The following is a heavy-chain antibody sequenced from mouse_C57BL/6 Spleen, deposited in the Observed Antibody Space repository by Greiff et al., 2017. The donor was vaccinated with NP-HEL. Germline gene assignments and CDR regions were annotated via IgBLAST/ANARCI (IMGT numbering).Heavy chain of an antibody. CDR3: ARRDYYGSSFGGYFDV. CDR2: IYPGGGYT. J-gene: IGHJ1*03. Sequence: VQGVESGAELVRPGTSVKMSCKASGYTFTNYWIGWAKQRPGHGLEWIGDIYPGGGYTNYNEKFKGKATLTADKSSSTAYMQFSSLTSEDSAIYYCARRDYYGSSFGGYFDVWGTGTTVTVSS. V-gene: IGHV1-63*01. CDR1: GYTFTNYW. D-gene: IGHD1-1*01.